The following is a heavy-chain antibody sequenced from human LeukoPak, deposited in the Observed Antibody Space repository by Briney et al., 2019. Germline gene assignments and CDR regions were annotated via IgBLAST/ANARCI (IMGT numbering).Heavy chain of an antibody. CDR1: GFTFSNYA. D-gene: IGHD2-15*01. CDR2: ISGSGGST. V-gene: IGHV3-23*01. Sequence: GGSLRLSCVGSGFTFSNYAMSWVRQAPGKGLEWVSVISGSGGSTYYADSVKGRFTISRDNSKNTLYLQMNSLRAEDTAVYYCAKGVAATDYGMDVWGQGTTVTVSS. J-gene: IGHJ6*02. CDR3: AKGVAATDYGMDV.